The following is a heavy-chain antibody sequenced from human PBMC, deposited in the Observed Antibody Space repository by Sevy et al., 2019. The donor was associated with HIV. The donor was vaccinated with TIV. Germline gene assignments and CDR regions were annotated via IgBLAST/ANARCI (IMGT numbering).Heavy chain of an antibody. D-gene: IGHD1-1*01. CDR1: GFTFNRYS. J-gene: IGHJ1*01. CDR3: ALERLSSDVAEYFQN. Sequence: GGYLRLSCAASGFTFNRYSMHWVRQAPGKGLEWVATISFDATNKQYPDSVKGRFTISRDNFQNSLFLQMDSLRPEDTAVYYCALERLSSDVAEYFQNWGQGTLVTVSS. V-gene: IGHV3-30-3*01. CDR2: ISFDATNK.